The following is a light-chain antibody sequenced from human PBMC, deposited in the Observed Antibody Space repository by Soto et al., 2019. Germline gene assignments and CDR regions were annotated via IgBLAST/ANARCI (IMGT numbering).Light chain of an antibody. CDR1: GSDVRGNKY. CDR3: SAFTGTTYA. CDR2: DVS. Sequence: QSALTQPASVSGSPGQSITISCTGTGSDVRGNKYVSWYQHYPGKAPKLMISDVSNRPSGISNRFSGSKSGDTASLTISGLQAEYMADYYCSAFTGTTYAFGTGTKVTVL. V-gene: IGLV2-14*03. J-gene: IGLJ1*01.